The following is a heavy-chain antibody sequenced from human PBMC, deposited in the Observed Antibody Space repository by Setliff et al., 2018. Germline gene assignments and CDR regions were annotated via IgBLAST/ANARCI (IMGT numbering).Heavy chain of an antibody. CDR1: GGTFNTYG. J-gene: IGHJ3*02. V-gene: IGHV1-46*02. CDR2: INPSGGST. CDR3: AMGYSYGYKFTPEPFDI. Sequence: ASVKVSCKASGGTFNTYGIAWVRQAPGQGLEWMGIINPSGGSTSYAQKFQGRVTMTRDTSTSTADMELSSLRSEDTAVYYCAMGYSYGYKFTPEPFDIWGQGTMVTVSS. D-gene: IGHD5-18*01.